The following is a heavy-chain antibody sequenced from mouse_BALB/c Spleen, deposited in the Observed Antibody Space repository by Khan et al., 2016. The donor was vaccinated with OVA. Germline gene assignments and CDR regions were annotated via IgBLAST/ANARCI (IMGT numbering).Heavy chain of an antibody. V-gene: IGHV9-2-1*01. D-gene: IGHD3-3*01. Sequence: QIQLVQSGPELRKPGETVKISCKASGYTFTDYSIHWVKQAPGKGLKWMGWINTETDEPTYADDFKGRFAFSLETSASTAYLQINNLKNEDPTTYFGAGLGRWYFDVWGAGTTVTVSS. CDR1: GYTFTDYS. J-gene: IGHJ1*01. CDR3: AGLGRWYFDV. CDR2: INTETDEP.